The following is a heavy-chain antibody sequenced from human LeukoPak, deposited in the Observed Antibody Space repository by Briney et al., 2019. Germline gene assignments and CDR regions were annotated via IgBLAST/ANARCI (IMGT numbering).Heavy chain of an antibody. V-gene: IGHV4-61*02. Sequence: SQTLSLTCTVSGGSISSGSYYWSWIRHPAGKGLEWIGRIYTSGSTNYNPSLKSRVTISVDTSKNQFSLKLSSVTAADTAVYYCARDLTYYYGSGSSIFDYWGQGTLVTVSS. CDR3: ARDLTYYYGSGSSIFDY. J-gene: IGHJ4*02. CDR2: IYTSGST. CDR1: GGSISSGSYY. D-gene: IGHD3-10*01.